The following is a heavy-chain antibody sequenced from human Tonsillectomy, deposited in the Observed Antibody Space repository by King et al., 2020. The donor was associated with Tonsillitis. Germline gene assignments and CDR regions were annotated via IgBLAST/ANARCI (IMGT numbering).Heavy chain of an antibody. D-gene: IGHD3-3*01. CDR3: ARPRFDSNVEGEWLHAFDM. Sequence: VQLQESGPGLVKPSETLSLTCTVSNGSISTTTHYWGWIRQPPGKGLEWIGSMFHSGSTYYNPSLKSRVTISVDTSKNQFSLRLSSVTAADTAVYYCARPRFDSNVEGEWLHAFDMWGQGTLVTVSS. V-gene: IGHV4-39*01. CDR2: MFHSGST. J-gene: IGHJ3*02. CDR1: NGSISTTTHY.